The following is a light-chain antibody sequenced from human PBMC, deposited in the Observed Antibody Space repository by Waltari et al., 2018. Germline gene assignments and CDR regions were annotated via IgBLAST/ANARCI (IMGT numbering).Light chain of an antibody. J-gene: IGLJ2*01. CDR3: SSYTRRNTVI. Sequence: CYPTHPGIAPKLLLYDGSDRPSGVSDRFSGSKSGKTASLTISGLQPEDAADYYCSSYTRRNTVIFGGGTKLTVV. V-gene: IGLV2-14*03. CDR2: DGS.